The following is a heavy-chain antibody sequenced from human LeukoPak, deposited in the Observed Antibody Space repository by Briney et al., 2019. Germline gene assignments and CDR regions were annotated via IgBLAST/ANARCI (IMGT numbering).Heavy chain of an antibody. CDR2: ISGSGGST. CDR1: GFTFSNYA. CDR3: ARGDYAFDI. V-gene: IGHV3-23*01. J-gene: IGHJ3*02. Sequence: GGSLRLSCAASGFTFSNYAINWVRQAPGKGLDRVSAISGSGGSTYYADSVKGRFTISRDTAKNTLYLQMNSLRAEDTAVYYCARGDYAFDIWGQGTMVTVSS. D-gene: IGHD2-21*01.